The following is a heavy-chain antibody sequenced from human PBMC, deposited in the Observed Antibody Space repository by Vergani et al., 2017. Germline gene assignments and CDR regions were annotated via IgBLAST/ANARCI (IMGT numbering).Heavy chain of an antibody. CDR1: GGSISAYY. CDR3: GRECSSSGGFLSD. D-gene: IGHD6-6*01. Sequence: QVQLQESGPGLVKPSETLSLTCIVSGGSISAYYWSWIRQTARKGLEWIGRIYTSESTNYNPSLKSRVTMSVDTSKDQFFLKLSSVTAADTAVYYCGRECSSSGGFLSDWGQGTLVTVSS. V-gene: IGHV4-4*07. J-gene: IGHJ4*02. CDR2: IYTSEST.